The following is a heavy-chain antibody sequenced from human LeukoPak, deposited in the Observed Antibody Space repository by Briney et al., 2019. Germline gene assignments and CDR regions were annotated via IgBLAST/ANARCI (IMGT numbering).Heavy chain of an antibody. Sequence: GGSLRLSCAASGFTFSSYGMHWVRQAPGKGLEWVAVIWYDGSKKYYADSVMGRFTISRDNSKNTLYLQMNSLRAEDTAVYYCARDLSKAVAAYAFDIWGQGTMVTVSS. CDR1: GFTFSSYG. V-gene: IGHV3-33*01. D-gene: IGHD6-19*01. CDR3: ARDLSKAVAAYAFDI. J-gene: IGHJ3*02. CDR2: IWYDGSKK.